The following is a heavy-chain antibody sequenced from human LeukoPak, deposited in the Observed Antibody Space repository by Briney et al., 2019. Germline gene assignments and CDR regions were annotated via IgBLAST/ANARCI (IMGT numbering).Heavy chain of an antibody. J-gene: IGHJ2*01. D-gene: IGHD3-10*01. CDR1: GGSISSYY. Sequence: SETLSLTCTLSGGSISSYYWSGIRQTARKGLERIGRIYTSGSTNYNPSLKSRVTMSVDTSKNQFSLKLSSVTAADTAVYYCASYAGFGEYWYFDLWGRGTLVTVSS. V-gene: IGHV4-4*07. CDR2: IYTSGST. CDR3: ASYAGFGEYWYFDL.